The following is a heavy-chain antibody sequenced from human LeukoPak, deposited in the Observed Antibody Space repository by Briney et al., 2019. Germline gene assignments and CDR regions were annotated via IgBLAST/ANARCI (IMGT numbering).Heavy chain of an antibody. CDR2: TYYRSKWYN. J-gene: IGHJ4*02. CDR3: ARGSSGSFDY. V-gene: IGHV6-1*01. D-gene: IGHD6-19*01. Sequence: SQTLSLTCAISGDSVSSNSAAWNWIRQSPSRGLEWLGRTYYRSKWYNDYAVSVKSRITINPDTSKNRLSLQRESVTPADMSVYYCARGSSGSFDYWGQGTQVTVSS. CDR1: GDSVSSNSAA.